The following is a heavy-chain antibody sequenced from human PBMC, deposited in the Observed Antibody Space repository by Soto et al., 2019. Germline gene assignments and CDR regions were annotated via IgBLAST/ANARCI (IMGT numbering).Heavy chain of an antibody. J-gene: IGHJ4*02. CDR2: ISYDASRN. D-gene: IGHD6-6*01. CDR3: AAEYSSSSELGD. V-gene: IGHV3-30*03. Sequence: GGSLILSCTASGFTFSNYGMHWVRQAPGKGLEWLAVISYDASRNSYADSVKGRFTISRDNSKNTLYLQMNSLRGEDTAVYYCAAEYSSSSELGDWGQGTLVTVSS. CDR1: GFTFSNYG.